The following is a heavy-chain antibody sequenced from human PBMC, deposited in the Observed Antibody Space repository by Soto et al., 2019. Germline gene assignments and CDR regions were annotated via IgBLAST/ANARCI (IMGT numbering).Heavy chain of an antibody. CDR3: ARALYYYDSSGSLDY. J-gene: IGHJ4*02. CDR2: IWYEGSNK. CDR1: GFTFSSYG. D-gene: IGHD3-22*01. Sequence: GGSMRLSCAASGFTFSSYGMHWVRQAPGKGLEWVAVIWYEGSNKYYADSVKGRFTISRDNSKNTLYLQMNSLRAEDTAVYYCARALYYYDSSGSLDYWGQGTLVTVSS. V-gene: IGHV3-33*01.